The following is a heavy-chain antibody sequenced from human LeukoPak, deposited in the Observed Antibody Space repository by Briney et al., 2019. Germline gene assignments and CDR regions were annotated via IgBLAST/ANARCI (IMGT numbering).Heavy chain of an antibody. CDR1: GGSIGSGGYY. J-gene: IGHJ3*01. Sequence: PSQTLSLTCTVSGGSIGSGGYYWSWIRQPPGKGLEWIGYIYHSGSTYYNPSLKSRVTISVDRSKNQFSLKLSSVTAADTAVYYCARDVQKGMDRLLGLWSQGTMVTVSS. D-gene: IGHD6-25*01. CDR3: ARDVQKGMDRLLGL. CDR2: IYHSGST. V-gene: IGHV4-30-2*01.